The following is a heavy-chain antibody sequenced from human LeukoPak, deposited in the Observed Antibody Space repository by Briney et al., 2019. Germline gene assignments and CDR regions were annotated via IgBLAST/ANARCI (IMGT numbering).Heavy chain of an antibody. CDR1: RRTFSSYV. CDR2: INPILGIV. CDR3: ARDGSIPVVPAAANYYYGMDV. J-gene: IGHJ6*02. V-gene: IGHV1-69*04. D-gene: IGHD2-2*01. Sequence: ASVNVSCMPSRRTFSSYVISWVRPAPRQGREWVGRINPILGIVNYAKKFQGRVTITADTSTSTPYMELSTLRSEDTAVYYCARDGSIPVVPAAANYYYGMDVWGQGTTVTVSS.